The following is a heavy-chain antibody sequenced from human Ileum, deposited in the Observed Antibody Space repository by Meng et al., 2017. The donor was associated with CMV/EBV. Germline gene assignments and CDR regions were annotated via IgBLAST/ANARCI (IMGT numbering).Heavy chain of an antibody. J-gene: IGHJ4*02. CDR2: VSPTASI. Sequence: SIPGSRLCTWVRQLPGKGLEWIGEVSPTASINYNPSLRSRVTISRDRSQNQFSLTLTSVTAADTAVYYCARSRCTKSSCYTGTFDYWGQGTLVTVSS. V-gene: IGHV4-4*02. D-gene: IGHD2-2*02. CDR1: SIPGSRL. CDR3: ARSRCTKSSCYTGTFDY.